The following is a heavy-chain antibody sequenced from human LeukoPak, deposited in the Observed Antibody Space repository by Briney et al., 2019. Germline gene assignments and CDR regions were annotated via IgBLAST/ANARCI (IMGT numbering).Heavy chain of an antibody. J-gene: IGHJ4*02. V-gene: IGHV1-18*01. Sequence: ASVKVSCKTSGYTFTDYGISWVRQAPGQGLEWIGWISAYTGDTGYSQKFQGRVTMTADTSTSTAYMELRSLRDDDTAVYYCTRDRGWQQFDYWGQGTLVTVSS. CDR1: GYTFTDYG. CDR3: TRDRGWQQFDY. D-gene: IGHD5-24*01. CDR2: ISAYTGDT.